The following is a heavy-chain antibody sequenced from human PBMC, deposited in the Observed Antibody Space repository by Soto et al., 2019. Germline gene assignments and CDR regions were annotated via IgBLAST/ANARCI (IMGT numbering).Heavy chain of an antibody. CDR2: ISFDGNNK. CDR1: GFVFSRYS. J-gene: IGHJ4*02. Sequence: GGSLRLSCAASGFVFSRYSMHWVRQGPVKGLEWVALISFDGNNKYYAGSVKGRFTISRDNSKNTVNLQVNSLTVEDTAMYYCARSPYSDAPGKFDFWGQGTLVTVSS. V-gene: IGHV3-30-3*01. CDR3: ARSPYSDAPGKFDF. D-gene: IGHD1-26*01.